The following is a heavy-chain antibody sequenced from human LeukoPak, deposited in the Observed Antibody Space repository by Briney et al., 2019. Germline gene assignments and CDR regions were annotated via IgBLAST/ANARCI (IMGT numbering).Heavy chain of an antibody. D-gene: IGHD3-22*01. CDR2: INPSGGST. CDR1: GGTFSSYA. V-gene: IGHV1-46*01. Sequence: GASVKVSCKASGGTFSSYAISWVRQAPGQGLEWMGIINPSGGSTSYAQKFQGRVTMTRDTSTSTVYMELSSLRSEDTAVYYCARHSSGYLDAFDIWGQGTMVTVSS. J-gene: IGHJ3*02. CDR3: ARHSSGYLDAFDI.